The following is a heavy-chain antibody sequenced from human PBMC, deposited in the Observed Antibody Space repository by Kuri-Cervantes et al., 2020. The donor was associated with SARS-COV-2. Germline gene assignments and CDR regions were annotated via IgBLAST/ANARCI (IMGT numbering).Heavy chain of an antibody. J-gene: IGHJ4*02. CDR2: IYHSGST. CDR3: ASRLGGMRSYYFDY. Sequence: GSLRLSCTVSGYSISSGYYWGWIRQPPGKGLEWIGSIYHSGSTYYSPSLKSRVTISVDTSKNQFSLKLSSVTAADTAVYYCASRLGGMRSYYFDYWGQGTLVTVSS. CDR1: GYSISSGYY. D-gene: IGHD2-8*01. V-gene: IGHV4-38-2*02.